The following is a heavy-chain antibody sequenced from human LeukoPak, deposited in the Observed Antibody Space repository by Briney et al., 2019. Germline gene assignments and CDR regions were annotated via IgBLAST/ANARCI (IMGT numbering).Heavy chain of an antibody. V-gene: IGHV4-4*07. Sequence: PSETLSLTCTVSYGSISSYYWSWIRQPAGKGLEWIGRIYTSGSTNYNPSLKSRVTMSVDTSKNQFSLKLSSVTAADTAVYYCARGAYDYASIGFFTFDIWGQGTMVTVSS. CDR1: YGSISSYY. CDR2: IYTSGST. CDR3: ARGAYDYASIGFFTFDI. J-gene: IGHJ3*02. D-gene: IGHD3-22*01.